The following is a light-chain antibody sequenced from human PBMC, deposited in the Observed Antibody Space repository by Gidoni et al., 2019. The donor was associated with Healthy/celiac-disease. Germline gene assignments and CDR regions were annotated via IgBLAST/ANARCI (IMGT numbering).Light chain of an antibody. CDR2: GAS. J-gene: IGKJ5*01. Sequence: EIVMTQSPATLSVSPGERATLSCRASQSVSSNLAWYQQKPGQAPRLLIYGASTRATGIPARFSGSGSGTEFTLTISSLQSEDFAVYYCQQYNNWPPTCGQXTRLEIK. CDR3: QQYNNWPPT. V-gene: IGKV3-15*01. CDR1: QSVSSN.